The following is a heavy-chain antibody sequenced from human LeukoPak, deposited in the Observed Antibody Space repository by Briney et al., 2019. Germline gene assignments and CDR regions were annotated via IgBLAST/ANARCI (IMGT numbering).Heavy chain of an antibody. J-gene: IGHJ2*01. V-gene: IGHV4-31*03. D-gene: IGHD2-15*01. CDR2: IYYSGST. Sequence: SETLSLTCTVSGGSISSGGYYWSWIRQHPGKGLEWIGYIYYSGSTYYNPSLKSRVTISVDTSKNQFSLKLSSVTAADTAVYYCATLCSGGSCYSYWYFDLWGRGTLVTVSS. CDR1: GGSISSGGYY. CDR3: ATLCSGGSCYSYWYFDL.